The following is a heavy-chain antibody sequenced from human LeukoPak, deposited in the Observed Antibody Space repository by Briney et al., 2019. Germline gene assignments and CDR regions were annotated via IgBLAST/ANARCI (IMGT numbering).Heavy chain of an antibody. Sequence: SETLSLTCNVSGGSMSGYYWTWIRQPPGKGLEWIGHIHSTGSPTYNPSLKGRVTMSIDTSKNQFSLSLSSATAADTAFYYCARRRGGFGEGEFIYWGQGTLVTVSS. CDR3: ARRRGGFGEGEFIY. CDR2: IHSTGSP. J-gene: IGHJ4*02. D-gene: IGHD3-16*01. CDR1: GGSMSGYY. V-gene: IGHV4-4*09.